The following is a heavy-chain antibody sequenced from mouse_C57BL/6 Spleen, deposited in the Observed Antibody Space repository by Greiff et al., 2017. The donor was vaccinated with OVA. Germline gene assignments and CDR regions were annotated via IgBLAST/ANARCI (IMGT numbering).Heavy chain of an antibody. J-gene: IGHJ1*03. Sequence: VKLQQPGAELVKPGASVKMSCKASGYTFTSYWITWVKQRPGQGLEWIGDIYPGSGSTNYNEKFKSKATLTVDTSSSTAYMQLSSLTSEDSAVYYCARWGLYYGSSYRYFDVWGTGTTVTVSS. CDR2: IYPGSGST. CDR1: GYTFTSYW. V-gene: IGHV1-55*01. D-gene: IGHD1-1*01. CDR3: ARWGLYYGSSYRYFDV.